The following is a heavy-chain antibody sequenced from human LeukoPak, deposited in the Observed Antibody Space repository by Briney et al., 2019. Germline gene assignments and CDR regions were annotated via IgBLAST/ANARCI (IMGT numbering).Heavy chain of an antibody. CDR1: GFTFTNYN. Sequence: PGGSLRLSCAASGFTFTNYNMNWVRQAPGKGLEWVSSISGTNSYIYYADSVKGRFTISRDNAKNSLYLQMNSLRAEDTAVYYCARIPNSANFPNWFDPWGQGTLVTVS. J-gene: IGHJ5*02. V-gene: IGHV3-21*01. CDR2: ISGTNSYI. D-gene: IGHD4/OR15-4a*01. CDR3: ARIPNSANFPNWFDP.